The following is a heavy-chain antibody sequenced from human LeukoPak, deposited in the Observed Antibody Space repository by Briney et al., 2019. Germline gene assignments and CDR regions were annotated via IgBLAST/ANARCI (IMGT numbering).Heavy chain of an antibody. CDR2: INHNGNVN. CDR3: AKDPSGSFPNWFDP. D-gene: IGHD3-10*01. J-gene: IGHJ5*02. CDR1: GFTFSSYG. Sequence: GGSLRLSCAASGFTFSSYGMHWARQAPGKGLEWVASINHNGNVNYYVDSVKGRFTISRDNSRNTLYLQMNSLRAEDTAVYYCAKDPSGSFPNWFDPWGQGTLVTVSS. V-gene: IGHV3-7*03.